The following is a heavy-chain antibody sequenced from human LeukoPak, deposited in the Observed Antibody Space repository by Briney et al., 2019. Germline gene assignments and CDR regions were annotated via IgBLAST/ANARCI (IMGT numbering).Heavy chain of an antibody. CDR3: ARGGGEISARPFFDY. Sequence: SGGSLRLSCAASGFTFTTYSMHWVRQAPGKGLEYVSGVSTDGGTTYYAKSVKGRFTISRDNSKSTVYVQMGGLRTEDMAVYYCARGGGEISARPFFDYWGQGSLVTVSS. CDR1: GFTFTTYS. V-gene: IGHV3-64*01. J-gene: IGHJ4*02. CDR2: VSTDGGTT. D-gene: IGHD3-16*01.